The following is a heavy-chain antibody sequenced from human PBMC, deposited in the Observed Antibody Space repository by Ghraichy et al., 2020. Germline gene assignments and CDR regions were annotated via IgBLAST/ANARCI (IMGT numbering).Heavy chain of an antibody. D-gene: IGHD3-10*01. CDR1: GFTFSSYW. CDR3: ARGGYYGLGMRYFEL. J-gene: IGHJ2*01. CDR2: IKSDGSTT. V-gene: IGHV3-74*01. Sequence: GGSLRLSCAASGFTFSSYWMHWVRQAPGKGLVWVSRIKSDGSTTNYADSVKGRFTISRDNAKNTLFLQMNSLGAEDMAVYYCARGGYYGLGMRYFELWGRGTPFTVSS.